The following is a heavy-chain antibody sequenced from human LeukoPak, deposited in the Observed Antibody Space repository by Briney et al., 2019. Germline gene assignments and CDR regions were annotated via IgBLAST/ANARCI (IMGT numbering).Heavy chain of an antibody. V-gene: IGHV3-30*18. CDR3: ANDYSNYYSYAMDV. CDR2: ISHDGSNK. CDR1: GLTPRSYG. D-gene: IGHD4-11*01. Sequence: GGSLRLSCAASGLTPRSYGMHWVRQAPGKGLEWVAVISHDGSNKDYSDSVKGRFTISRDNSRNTLYLQMNSLRAEDTAVYYCANDYSNYYSYAMDVWGQGTTVTVSS. J-gene: IGHJ6*02.